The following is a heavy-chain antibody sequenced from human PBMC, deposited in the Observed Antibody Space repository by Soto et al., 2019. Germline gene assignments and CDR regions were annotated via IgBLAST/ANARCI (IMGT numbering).Heavy chain of an antibody. J-gene: IGHJ6*03. Sequence: GGSLRLSCAASGFTFSSYDMHWVRQATGKGLEWVSAIGTAGDTYYPGSVKGRFTISRENAKNSLYLQMNSLRAGDTAVYYCARDQRYYDILTGRYYYYMDVWGKGTTVTVSS. CDR2: IGTAGDT. V-gene: IGHV3-13*01. CDR1: GFTFSSYD. CDR3: ARDQRYYDILTGRYYYYMDV. D-gene: IGHD3-9*01.